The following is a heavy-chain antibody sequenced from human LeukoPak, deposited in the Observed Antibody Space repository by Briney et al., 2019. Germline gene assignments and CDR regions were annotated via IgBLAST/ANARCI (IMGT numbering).Heavy chain of an antibody. V-gene: IGHV4-31*03. CDR3: ARAVYDYIWGSYRFDY. Sequence: PSETLSLTCTVSGGSISSGGYYWSWIRQHPGKGLEWSGFIYYSGSTYYNPSLKSRVTFSVDTSKHPFSLKLRSVNAADTAVYYCARAVYDYIWGSYRFDYWGRGTLVTVSS. CDR1: GGSISSGGYY. CDR2: IYYSGST. D-gene: IGHD3-16*02. J-gene: IGHJ4*02.